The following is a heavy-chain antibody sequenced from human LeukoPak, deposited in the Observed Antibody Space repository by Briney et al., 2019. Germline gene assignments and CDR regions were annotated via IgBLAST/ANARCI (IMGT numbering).Heavy chain of an antibody. Sequence: SETLSLTCTVSGGSISSSSYYWGWIRQPPGKGLEWIGSIYYSGSTYYNPSHKSRVTISVDTSKNQFSLKLSSVTAADTAVYYCARPTRSGWYYYWGQGTLVTVSS. J-gene: IGHJ4*02. V-gene: IGHV4-39*01. CDR1: GGSISSSSYY. CDR3: ARPTRSGWYYY. D-gene: IGHD6-19*01. CDR2: IYYSGST.